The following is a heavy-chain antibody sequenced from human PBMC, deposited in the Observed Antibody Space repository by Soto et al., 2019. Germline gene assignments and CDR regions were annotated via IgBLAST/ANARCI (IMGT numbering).Heavy chain of an antibody. Sequence: SETLSLTCTVSGGSISSSSYYWGWIRQPPGKGLEWIGSIYYSGSTYYNPSLKSRVTVSVDTSKNQFSLKLSSVTAADTAVYYCARDLGYSYKYYYGMDVWGQGTTVTVSS. V-gene: IGHV4-39*07. CDR1: GGSISSSSYY. CDR3: ARDLGYSYKYYYGMDV. CDR2: IYYSGST. J-gene: IGHJ6*02. D-gene: IGHD5-18*01.